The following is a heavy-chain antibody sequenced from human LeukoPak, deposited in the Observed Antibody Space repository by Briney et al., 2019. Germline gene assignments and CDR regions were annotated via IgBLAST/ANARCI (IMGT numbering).Heavy chain of an antibody. CDR2: IYSGGNT. V-gene: IGHV3-53*01. CDR1: GFTVTSNY. CDR3: AKDHGVVAVAGSYFDY. Sequence: GGSLRLSCAVSGFTVTSNYMSWVRQAPGKGLEWVSVIYSGGNTYYADSVMGRFTISRDNSKNTLYLQMNSLRAEDTAVYYCAKDHGVVAVAGSYFDYWGQGTLVTVSS. J-gene: IGHJ4*02. D-gene: IGHD6-19*01.